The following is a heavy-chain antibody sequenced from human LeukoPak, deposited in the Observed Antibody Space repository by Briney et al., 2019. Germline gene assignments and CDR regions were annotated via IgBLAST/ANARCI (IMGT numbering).Heavy chain of an antibody. CDR2: IYPGDSDT. CDR3: ARLRGINYYDSSGYYYDGDNWFDP. J-gene: IGHJ5*02. CDR1: GYSFTSYW. V-gene: IGHV5-51*01. Sequence: GESLKISCKGSGYSFTSYWIGWVRQMPGKGLEWMGIIYPGDSDTRYSPSFQGQVTISADKSISTAYLQWSSLKASDTAMYYCARLRGINYYDSSGYYYDGDNWFDPWGQGTLVTVSS. D-gene: IGHD3-22*01.